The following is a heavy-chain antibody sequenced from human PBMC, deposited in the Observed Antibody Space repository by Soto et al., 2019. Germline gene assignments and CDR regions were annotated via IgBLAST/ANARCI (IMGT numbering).Heavy chain of an antibody. CDR3: ARRAKDIHGDYLNPIYYYGMDV. CDR1: GGTFSSYA. D-gene: IGHD4-17*01. Sequence: QVQLVQSGAEVKKPGSSVKVSCKASGGTFSSYAIIWVRQAPGQGLEWMGGIMPIFGTANYAQKFQGRVTITADESTSTAYLELSSLRSDDTAVYYCARRAKDIHGDYLNPIYYYGMDVWGQGTTVTVSS. J-gene: IGHJ6*02. CDR2: IMPIFGTA. V-gene: IGHV1-69*01.